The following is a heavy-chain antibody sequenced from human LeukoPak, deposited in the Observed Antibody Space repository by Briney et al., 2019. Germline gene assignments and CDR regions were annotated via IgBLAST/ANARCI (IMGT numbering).Heavy chain of an antibody. CDR1: GFTFSSYW. V-gene: IGHV3-74*01. CDR3: ASALTTVTPHFHC. CDR2: IDTDGSSA. Sequence: PGGSLTLSCAASGFTFSSYWMHWVRQAPGKGLVWVSRIDTDGSSATYADPVKGRFTISRDNAKNTVYLQINSLRVEDTGVYYCASALTTVTPHFHCWGQGTLVTVSS. J-gene: IGHJ4*02. D-gene: IGHD4-17*01.